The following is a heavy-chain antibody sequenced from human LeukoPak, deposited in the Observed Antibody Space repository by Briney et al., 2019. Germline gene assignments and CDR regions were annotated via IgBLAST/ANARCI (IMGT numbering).Heavy chain of an antibody. J-gene: IGHJ6*02. V-gene: IGHV3-7*03. CDR3: ARGGGLDV. D-gene: IGHD3-16*01. Sequence: PGGSLRLSCAASGFTFSHYGMHWVRQAPGKGLEWVASINHNGDVNYYVDSVKGRFTISRDNAKNSLYLQMSNLRAEDTAVYFCARGGGLDVWGQGATVTVSS. CDR2: INHNGDVN. CDR1: GFTFSHYG.